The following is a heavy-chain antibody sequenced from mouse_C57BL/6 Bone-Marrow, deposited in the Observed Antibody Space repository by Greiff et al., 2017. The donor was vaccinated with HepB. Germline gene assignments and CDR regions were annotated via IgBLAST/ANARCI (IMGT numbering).Heavy chain of an antibody. CDR3: ARGGHYGAWFAY. CDR2: IDPANGNT. D-gene: IGHD1-1*01. CDR1: GFNIKHTY. J-gene: IGHJ3*01. Sequence: VQLQQSVAELVRPGASVKLSCTASGFNIKHTYMHWVKQRPEQGLEWIGRIDPANGNTTYAPKFQGKATITADTSSNTAYLQLSSLTSEDTAIYYCARGGHYGAWFAYWGQGTLVTVSA. V-gene: IGHV14-3*01.